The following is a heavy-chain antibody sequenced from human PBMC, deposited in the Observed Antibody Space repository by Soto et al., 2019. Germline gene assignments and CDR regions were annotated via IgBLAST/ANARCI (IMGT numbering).Heavy chain of an antibody. D-gene: IGHD3-9*01. CDR2: ISGSGGST. CDR3: AKDRVYYDILTGYYDV. V-gene: IGHV3-23*01. Sequence: EVQLLESGGGLVQPGGSLRLSCAASGFTFSSYAMSWVRQAPGKGLEWVSAISGSGGSTYYADSVKGRFTISRDNSKNTLYLQMNSLRAEDTAVYYCAKDRVYYDILTGYYDVWGQGTTVTVSS. CDR1: GFTFSSYA. J-gene: IGHJ6*02.